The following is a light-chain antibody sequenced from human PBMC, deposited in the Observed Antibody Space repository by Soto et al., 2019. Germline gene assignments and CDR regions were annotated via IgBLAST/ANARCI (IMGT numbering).Light chain of an antibody. V-gene: IGKV3-15*01. Sequence: EILMTQYQATLSVSPGERATLSCRASQSVSSNLAWYQQKPGQAPRLLIYAASTRATGIPVRFSGSGSGTEFTLTISSLHSEDFAVYSCQQYNDWPWTFGQGTKVDIK. J-gene: IGKJ1*01. CDR1: QSVSSN. CDR3: QQYNDWPWT. CDR2: AAS.